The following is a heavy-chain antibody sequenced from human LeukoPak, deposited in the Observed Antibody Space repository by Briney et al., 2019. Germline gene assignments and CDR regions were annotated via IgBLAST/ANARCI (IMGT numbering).Heavy chain of an antibody. D-gene: IGHD1-26*01. CDR3: AREQNKVGVTSRYFLP. Sequence: SQTLSLTCAISGDSVSSNSVAWSWIRQSPSRGLEWLGRTYYRSKWYNDYAVSVKSRITINPDTSENHFSLQLNSVTPEDTAVYYCAREQNKVGVTSRYFLPWGQGTLVTVSS. CDR1: GDSVSSNSVA. J-gene: IGHJ1*01. CDR2: TYYRSKWYN. V-gene: IGHV6-1*01.